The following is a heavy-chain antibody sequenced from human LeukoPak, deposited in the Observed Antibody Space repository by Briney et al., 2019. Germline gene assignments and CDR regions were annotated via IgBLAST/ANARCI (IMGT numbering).Heavy chain of an antibody. CDR3: ASTYSSGWYIVY. V-gene: IGHV3-21*01. J-gene: IGHJ4*02. CDR2: ISSSSSYI. D-gene: IGHD6-19*01. CDR1: GFTFSSYS. Sequence: GGSLRLSCAASGFTFSSYSMNWVRQAPGKGLEWVSYISSSSSYIYYADSVKGRFTISRDNAKNSLYLQMNSLRAEDTAVYYCASTYSSGWYIVYWGQGTLVTVSS.